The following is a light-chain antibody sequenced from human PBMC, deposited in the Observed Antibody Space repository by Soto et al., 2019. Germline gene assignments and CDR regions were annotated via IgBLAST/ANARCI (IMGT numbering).Light chain of an antibody. CDR1: QSVRSSY. J-gene: IGKJ1*01. CDR2: GAS. CDR3: LQYGTFPRT. Sequence: EIVLTQSPGTLSLSPGEIATLSCRASQSVRSSYLAWYQQNAGQAPRLLIYGASSRATGIPDRFSGSGSGTDFTLTISRLEPEDFAVYYCLQYGTFPRTFGQGTKVDIK. V-gene: IGKV3-20*01.